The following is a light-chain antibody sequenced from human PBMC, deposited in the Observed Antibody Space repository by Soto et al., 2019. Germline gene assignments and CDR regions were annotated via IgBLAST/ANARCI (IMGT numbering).Light chain of an antibody. Sequence: EIVLTQSPGTLFLSPGERASVSCRASQSVYTSYLAWFQQKPGQAPRLLIYGASNRATGIPDRFSGSGSGTDFTLTITRLEPEDFAAYYCQKYNSAPLTFGGGTKVEIK. CDR1: QSVYTSY. CDR3: QKYNSAPLT. CDR2: GAS. V-gene: IGKV3-20*01. J-gene: IGKJ4*02.